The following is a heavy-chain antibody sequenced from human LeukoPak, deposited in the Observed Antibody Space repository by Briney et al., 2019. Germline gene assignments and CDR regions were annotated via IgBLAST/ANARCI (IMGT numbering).Heavy chain of an antibody. CDR2: INHSGST. CDR3: ARVRDYVWGSYRLNWFDP. V-gene: IGHV4-34*01. Sequence: PLETLSLTCAVYGGSLSGFYWSWIRQPPGKGVEWIGGINHSGSTNYNPSLKSRVTISVDTSKNQFSLKLSSVTAADTAVYYCARVRDYVWGSYRLNWFDPWGQGTLVTVSS. J-gene: IGHJ5*02. CDR1: GGSLSGFY. D-gene: IGHD3-16*02.